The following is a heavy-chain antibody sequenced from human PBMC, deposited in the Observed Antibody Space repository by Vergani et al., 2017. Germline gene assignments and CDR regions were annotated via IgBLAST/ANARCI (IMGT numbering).Heavy chain of an antibody. D-gene: IGHD6-13*01. J-gene: IGHJ3*02. V-gene: IGHV3-9*01. CDR3: AKDLSSLYSSSWYSIAFDI. CDR2: ISWNSGSI. CDR1: GFPFVDYA. Sequence: EVQLVESGGGLVQPGRSLSLSCSASGFPFVDYAIHWVRQAPGKGLEWVSGISWNSGSIGYADSVKGRFTISRDNAKNSLYLQMNSLRAEDTALYYCAKDLSSLYSSSWYSIAFDIWGQGTMVTVSS.